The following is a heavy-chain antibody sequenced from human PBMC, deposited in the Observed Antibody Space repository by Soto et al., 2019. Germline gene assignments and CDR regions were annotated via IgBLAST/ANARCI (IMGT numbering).Heavy chain of an antibody. D-gene: IGHD3-9*01. Sequence: PEGSLRRSCVASGCRFSNYELNWLRQAPGTGLEWVSTTTYGGDFTRYAESVKGRFTVSRDNSKNMLYLQMSSLRVEDTALYYCARDPSTGYADYWGRGTLVNVSS. CDR3: ARDPSTGYADY. CDR1: GCRFSNYE. J-gene: IGHJ4*02. CDR2: TTYGGDFT. V-gene: IGHV3-23*01.